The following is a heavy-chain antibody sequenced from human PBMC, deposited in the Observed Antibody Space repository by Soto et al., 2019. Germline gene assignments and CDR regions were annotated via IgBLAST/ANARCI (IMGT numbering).Heavy chain of an antibody. J-gene: IGHJ6*02. V-gene: IGHV1-2*04. CDR1: GYSFTDYH. Sequence: ASVKVSCKASGYSFTDYHIHWVRQAPGQGLEWLGRINPKSGGTSTAQKFQGWVTMTRDRSISTVYMELTRLRSDNTAVYFCARGHSTDCSNGVCSFFYNHEMDVWGQGTTVTVS. D-gene: IGHD2-8*01. CDR3: ARGHSTDCSNGVCSFFYNHEMDV. CDR2: INPKSGGT.